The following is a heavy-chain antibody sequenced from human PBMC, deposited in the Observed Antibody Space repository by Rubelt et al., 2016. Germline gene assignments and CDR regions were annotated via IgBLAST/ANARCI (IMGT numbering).Heavy chain of an antibody. CDR1: GYSFTNYW. CDR3: CVAAAGTRDDAFDI. J-gene: IGHJ3*02. Sequence: NGAGYSFTNYWIGWVRQMPRKGLEWMGIIYPDDSDTRYSPSFQGQVSISADKSISTAYLQWSSLKASDTAMYYCCVAAAGTRDDAFDIWGQGTMVTVSS. V-gene: IGHV5-51*01. CDR2: IYPDDSDT. D-gene: IGHD6-13*01.